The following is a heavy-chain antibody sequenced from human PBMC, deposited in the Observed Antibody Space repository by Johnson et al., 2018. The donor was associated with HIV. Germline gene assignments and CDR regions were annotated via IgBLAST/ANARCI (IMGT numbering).Heavy chain of an antibody. V-gene: IGHV3-23*04. CDR1: GFTFDDYA. D-gene: IGHD1-1*01. J-gene: IGHJ3*02. CDR3: TRVFQNGLDI. Sequence: VQLVESGGGLVQPGRSLKLSCAASGFTFDDYAMSWVRQAPGKGLEWVSAISGSGGNTYYADSVKGQFTISRDNSKNTLYLQMNRLRAGDTAVYYCTRVFQNGLDIWGQGTTVTVSS. CDR2: ISGSGGNT.